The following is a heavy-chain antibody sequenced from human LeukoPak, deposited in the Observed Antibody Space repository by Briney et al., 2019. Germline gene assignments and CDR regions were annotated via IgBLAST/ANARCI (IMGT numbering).Heavy chain of an antibody. D-gene: IGHD4-11*01. Sequence: ASVKVSCKASGYTFTGYYMHWVRQAPGQGLEWMGRINPNSGGTNYAQKFQGRVTMTSDTSISTVYMELNSLRSDDAAICYCASVTGVTDSKSALGYWGQGTLVTVSS. CDR1: GYTFTGYY. V-gene: IGHV1-2*06. CDR3: ASVTGVTDSKSALGY. CDR2: INPNSGGT. J-gene: IGHJ4*02.